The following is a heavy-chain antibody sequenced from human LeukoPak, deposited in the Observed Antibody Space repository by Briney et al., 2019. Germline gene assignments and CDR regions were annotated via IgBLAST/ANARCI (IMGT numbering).Heavy chain of an antibody. V-gene: IGHV4-61*08. CDR3: ARVASRGSGTYYNLHFEY. CDR2: IYYSGNT. D-gene: IGHD3-10*01. J-gene: IGHJ4*02. CDR1: GGSVSSDDYY. Sequence: SETLSLTCTVSGGSVSSDDYYWRWIRQPPGKGLEWIGYIYYSGNTYYNPSLKSRVAVSIDGPKNQFSLKLSSVTAADTAVYYCARVASRGSGTYYNLHFEYWDQGTLVTVSS.